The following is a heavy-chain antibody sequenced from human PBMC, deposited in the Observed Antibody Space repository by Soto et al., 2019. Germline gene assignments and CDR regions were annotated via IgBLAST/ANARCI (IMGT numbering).Heavy chain of an antibody. V-gene: IGHV3-11*06. CDR3: ARERYDRISYYYYYVMDV. D-gene: IGHD3-3*01. CDR1: RFTFSDYY. J-gene: IGHJ6*02. CDR2: ISSSSSYT. Sequence: GGSLRLSCAASRFTFSDYYMSWIRQAPGKGLEWVSYISSSSSYTNYADSVKGRFTISRDNAGNSLYLQMNSLRAEDTAVYYCARERYDRISYYYYYVMDVWGQGTTVTVSS.